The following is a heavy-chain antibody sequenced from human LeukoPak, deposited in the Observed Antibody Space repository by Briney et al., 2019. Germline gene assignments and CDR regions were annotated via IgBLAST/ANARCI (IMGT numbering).Heavy chain of an antibody. V-gene: IGHV3-23*01. D-gene: IGHD2-21*01. CDR3: AKDLVRGVMGDY. Sequence: PGGSLRLSCAASGFTFSSYAMSWVRQAPGKGLEWASAISGSGGSTYYADSVKGRFTISRDNSKNTLYLQMNSLRAEDTAVYYCAKDLVRGVMGDYWGQGTLVTVSS. J-gene: IGHJ4*02. CDR2: ISGSGGST. CDR1: GFTFSSYA.